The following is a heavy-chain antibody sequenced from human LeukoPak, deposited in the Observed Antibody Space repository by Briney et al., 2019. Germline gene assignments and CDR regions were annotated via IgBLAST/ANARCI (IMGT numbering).Heavy chain of an antibody. CDR1: GFPFSSYA. D-gene: IGHD4-17*01. CDR2: VSGSGGGT. CDR3: AKGGVYGDYYFDY. Sequence: GRSLRLSCAASGFPFSSYAVSWVRQAPGKGLEWVSVVSGSGGGTYYADSVKGRFAISGDNSKNTVYLQMNSLRAEDTALYYCAKGGVYGDYYFDYWGQGTLVTVSS. J-gene: IGHJ4*02. V-gene: IGHV3-23*01.